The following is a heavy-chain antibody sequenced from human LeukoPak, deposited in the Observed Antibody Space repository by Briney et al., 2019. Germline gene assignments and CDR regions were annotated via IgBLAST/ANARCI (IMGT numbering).Heavy chain of an antibody. D-gene: IGHD1-1*01. J-gene: IGHJ4*02. V-gene: IGHV1-2*02. CDR2: IVPNSGGT. Sequence: ASVKVSCGTSGYTFTDYYIHWVRQAPGQGLEWVGWIVPNSGGTDYAQKFQGRVTMTRDTSISTAYMELTRLRCDDTAVYYCATLGGTSFDYWGQGTLVTVSS. CDR1: GYTFTDYY. CDR3: ATLGGTSFDY.